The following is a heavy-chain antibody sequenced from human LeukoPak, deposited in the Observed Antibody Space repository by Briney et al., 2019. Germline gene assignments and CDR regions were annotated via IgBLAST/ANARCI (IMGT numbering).Heavy chain of an antibody. J-gene: IGHJ4*02. V-gene: IGHV3-30*03. CDR3: ARDRNDFWSGYYDY. D-gene: IGHD3-3*01. CDR1: GFTFSSYG. Sequence: GGSLRLSCAASGFTFSSYGMHWVRQAPGKGLEWVAVISYDGSNKYYADSVKGRFTISRDNSKNTLYLQVNSLRAEDTAVYYCARDRNDFWSGYYDYWGQGTLVTVSS. CDR2: ISYDGSNK.